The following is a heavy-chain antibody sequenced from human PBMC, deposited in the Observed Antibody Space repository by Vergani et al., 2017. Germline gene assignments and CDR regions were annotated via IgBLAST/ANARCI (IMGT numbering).Heavy chain of an antibody. CDR2: IIPIFGTA. D-gene: IGHD6-13*01. V-gene: IGHV1-69*14. Sequence: QVQLVQSGAEVKKPGSSVKVSCKASGGTFSSYAISWVRQAPGQGLEWMGRIIPIFGTANYAQKFQGSVTITADKSTSTAYMERSSLRSEDTAVYYCAISGYSSSWYHYWGQGTLVTVSS. CDR1: GGTFSSYA. J-gene: IGHJ4*02. CDR3: AISGYSSSWYHY.